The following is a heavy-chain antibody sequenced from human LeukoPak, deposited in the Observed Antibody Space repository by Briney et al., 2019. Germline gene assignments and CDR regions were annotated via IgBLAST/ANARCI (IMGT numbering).Heavy chain of an antibody. V-gene: IGHV1-46*01. CDR2: INPSGGST. J-gene: IGHJ4*02. CDR3: ARTHSAQWELRNFDY. Sequence: ASVKVSCKASGYTFTSYYMHWVRQAPGQGLEWMGIINPSGGSTSYAQKFQGRVTMTRDMSTSTVYMELSSLRSEDTAVFYCARTHSAQWELRNFDYWGQGTLVTVSS. CDR1: GYTFTSYY. D-gene: IGHD1-26*01.